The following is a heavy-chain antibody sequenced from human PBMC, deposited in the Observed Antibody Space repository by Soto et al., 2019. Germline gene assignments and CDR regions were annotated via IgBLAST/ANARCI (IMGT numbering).Heavy chain of an antibody. V-gene: IGHV3-48*03. CDR2: IRTSSTSI. Sequence: GGSLRLSCVASGFSFSGYEMSWVRQAPGKGLEWVSYIRTSSTSIYYADSVKGRFTISRDNAKNSLYLQMDSLRAEDTAVYYCARDRDSSGYSDFDFWGQGTLVTAPQ. CDR3: ARDRDSSGYSDFDF. D-gene: IGHD3-22*01. CDR1: GFSFSGYE. J-gene: IGHJ4*02.